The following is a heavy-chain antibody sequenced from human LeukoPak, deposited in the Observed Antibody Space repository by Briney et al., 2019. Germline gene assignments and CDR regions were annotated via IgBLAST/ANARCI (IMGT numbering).Heavy chain of an antibody. Sequence: GGSLRLSCATSGFTFSSYAMSWVRQAPGKGLEWVSAISGSGGSTYYADSVKGRFTISRDNSKNTLYLQMNSLRAEDTAVYYCARGVGATGYFDYWGQGTLVTVSS. CDR1: GFTFSSYA. CDR3: ARGVGATGYFDY. J-gene: IGHJ4*02. D-gene: IGHD1-26*01. CDR2: ISGSGGST. V-gene: IGHV3-23*01.